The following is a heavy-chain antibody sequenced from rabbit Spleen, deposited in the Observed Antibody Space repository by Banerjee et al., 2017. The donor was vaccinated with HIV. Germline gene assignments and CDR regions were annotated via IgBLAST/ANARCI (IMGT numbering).Heavy chain of an antibody. Sequence: QSLEESGGGLVQPEGSLALTCKASGFSFSSSDYICWVRQAPGKGLEWIGYIDLVFGSTYYASWVNGRFTISSHNAQNTLYLQLNSLTVADTATYFCVRGASSSGYYSLWGPGTLVTVS. J-gene: IGHJ4*01. CDR2: IDLVFGST. CDR1: GFSFSSSDY. CDR3: VRGASSSGYYSL. D-gene: IGHD1-1*01. V-gene: IGHV1S7*01.